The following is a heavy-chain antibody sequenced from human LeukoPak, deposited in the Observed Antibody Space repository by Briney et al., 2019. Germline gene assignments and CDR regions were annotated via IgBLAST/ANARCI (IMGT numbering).Heavy chain of an antibody. CDR3: ARVTGYMIEDYFDY. CDR2: IYYSGSA. J-gene: IGHJ4*02. V-gene: IGHV4-59*01. Sequence: SQTLSLTCTVSGGSISSYYWSWIRQPPGKGLEWIGYIYYSGSANYNPSLKSRVTISVDTSKNQFSLRLRSVTAADTAVYYCARVTGYMIEDYFDYWGQGTLVTVSS. D-gene: IGHD3-22*01. CDR1: GGSISSYY.